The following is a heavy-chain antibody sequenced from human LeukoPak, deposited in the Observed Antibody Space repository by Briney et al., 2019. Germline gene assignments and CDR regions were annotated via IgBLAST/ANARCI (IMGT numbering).Heavy chain of an antibody. Sequence: SETLSLTCTVSGGSISSYYWSWIRQPPGKGLEWIGYIYYSGSTNYNPSLKSRVTISVDTSKNQFSLKLSSVTAADTAVYYCARIGSYYDSSGYYLWFDYWGQGTLVTVSS. CDR1: GGSISSYY. J-gene: IGHJ4*02. CDR3: ARIGSYYDSSGYYLWFDY. CDR2: IYYSGST. V-gene: IGHV4-59*01. D-gene: IGHD3-22*01.